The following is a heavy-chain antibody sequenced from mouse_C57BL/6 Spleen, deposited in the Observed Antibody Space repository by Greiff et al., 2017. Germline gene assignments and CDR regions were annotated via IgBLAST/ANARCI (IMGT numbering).Heavy chain of an antibody. J-gene: IGHJ3*01. CDR1: GYTFTSYW. CDR2: IYPGSGST. V-gene: IGHV1-55*01. D-gene: IGHD2-5*01. CDR3: ARGESNYGWFAY. Sequence: QVQLQQPGAELVKPGASVKMSCKASGYTFTSYWITWVKQRPGQGLEWIGDIYPGSGSTNTNEKFKSKATLTVDTSSSTAYMQLSSLTSKDSAVYYCARGESNYGWFAYWGQGTLVTVSA.